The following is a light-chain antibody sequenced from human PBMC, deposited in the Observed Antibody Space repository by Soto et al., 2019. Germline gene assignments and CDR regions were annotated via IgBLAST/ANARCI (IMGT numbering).Light chain of an antibody. Sequence: QPVLTQPASVSGSAGQSITIFCTGTSSDVGRYNTVSWFQQHPGKAPTLMIYEVSKRPSGVSNRFSGSKSGNTASLTISGLQADDEADYYCCSYAGSSSLLYVFGTGTKVTVL. CDR2: EVS. CDR1: SSDVGRYNT. V-gene: IGLV2-23*02. CDR3: CSYAGSSSLLYV. J-gene: IGLJ1*01.